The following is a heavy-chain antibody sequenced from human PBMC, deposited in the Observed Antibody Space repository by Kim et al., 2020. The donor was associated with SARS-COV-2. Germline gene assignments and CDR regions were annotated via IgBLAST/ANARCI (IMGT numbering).Heavy chain of an antibody. CDR3: AKGRYSYGFVDYFDY. CDR1: GFTFSSYA. J-gene: IGHJ4*02. D-gene: IGHD5-18*01. CDR2: ISGSGGST. Sequence: GGSLRLSCAASGFTFSSYAMSWVRQAPGKGLEWVSAISGSGGSTYYADSVKGRFTISRDNSKNTLYLQMNSLRAEYTAVYYCAKGRYSYGFVDYFDYWGQGTLVTVSS. V-gene: IGHV3-23*01.